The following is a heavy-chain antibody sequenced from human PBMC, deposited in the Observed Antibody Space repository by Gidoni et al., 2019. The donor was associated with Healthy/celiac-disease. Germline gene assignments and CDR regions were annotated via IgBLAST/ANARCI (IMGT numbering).Heavy chain of an antibody. CDR2: IKQDGSEK. J-gene: IGHJ1*01. CDR1: GFTFSSYW. V-gene: IGHV3-7*01. Sequence: EVQLVESGGGLVQPGGSLRLSCAASGFTFSSYWMSWVRQAPGKGLEWVANIKQDGSEKYYVDSVKGRFTISRDNAKNSLYLQMNSLRAEDTAVYYCARGRDNGSGSYYPAEYFQHWGQGTLVTVSS. CDR3: ARGRDNGSGSYYPAEYFQH. D-gene: IGHD3-10*01.